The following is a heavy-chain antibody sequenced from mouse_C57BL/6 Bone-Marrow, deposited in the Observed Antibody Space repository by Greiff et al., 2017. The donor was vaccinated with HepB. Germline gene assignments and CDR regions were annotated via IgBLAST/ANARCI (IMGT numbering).Heavy chain of an antibody. CDR3: ARRNYGSSYYYAMDY. J-gene: IGHJ4*01. D-gene: IGHD1-1*01. CDR2: INRDGGST. V-gene: IGHV5-2*01. Sequence: VQLQQSGGGLVQPGESLKLSCESNEYEFPSHDMSWVRKTPEKRLEWVAAINRDGGSTYYPDTMERRFIISRDNTKKTLYLQMSSLRSEDTALYYCARRNYGSSYYYAMDYWGQGTSVTVSS. CDR1: EYEFPSHD.